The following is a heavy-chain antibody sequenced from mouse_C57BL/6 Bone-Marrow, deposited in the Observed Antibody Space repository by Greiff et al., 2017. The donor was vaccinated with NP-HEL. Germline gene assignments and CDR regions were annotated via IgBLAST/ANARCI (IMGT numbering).Heavy chain of an antibody. J-gene: IGHJ4*01. D-gene: IGHD1-1*01. CDR2: IYPSDSEN. Sequence: QVQRQKNGAELVRPGSSVKLSCKASGYTFTSYWMDWVKQRPGQGLEWIGNIYPSDSENHYNQKFKDKATLTVDKSSSTAYMQLSSLTSEDSAVYYCARGSFTTVVAGDYWGQGTSVTVSS. V-gene: IGHV1-61*01. CDR1: GYTFTSYW. CDR3: ARGSFTTVVAGDY.